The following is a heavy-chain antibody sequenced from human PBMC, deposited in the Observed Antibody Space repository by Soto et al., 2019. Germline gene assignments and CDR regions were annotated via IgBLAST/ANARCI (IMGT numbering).Heavy chain of an antibody. J-gene: IGHJ6*02. V-gene: IGHV4-34*01. D-gene: IGHD2-8*01. CDR2: INHSGST. Sequence: SETLSLTCAVYGGSFSDYYWSWIRQPPGKGLEWIGEINHSGSTNYNPSLKNRVTISVDTSKNQFSLRLSFVTAADTAVYYCARIAEGYCTKGVCYTRRGYYCYGMDVWGQGTTVTVSS. CDR3: ARIAEGYCTKGVCYTRRGYYCYGMDV. CDR1: GGSFSDYY.